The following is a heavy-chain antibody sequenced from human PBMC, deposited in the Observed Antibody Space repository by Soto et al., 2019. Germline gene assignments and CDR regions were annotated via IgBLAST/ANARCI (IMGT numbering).Heavy chain of an antibody. V-gene: IGHV3-74*01. Sequence: EVQLVESGGGLVQPGGFLTLSCAASGFTFSSYWMHWVRQAPGKGVVWVSRINPDGRGTNYADSEKGRFTTSRDNAKNTLYLQMNSLRPEDTAVYYCARVGQGAWYFDLWGRGTLVTVSS. CDR2: INPDGRGT. CDR3: ARVGQGAWYFDL. J-gene: IGHJ2*01. CDR1: GFTFSSYW. D-gene: IGHD1-26*01.